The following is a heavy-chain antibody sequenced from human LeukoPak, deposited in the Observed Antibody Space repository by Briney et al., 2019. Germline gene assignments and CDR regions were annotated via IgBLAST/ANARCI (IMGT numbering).Heavy chain of an antibody. CDR3: ARGRGEYYDILTGYPEGYYFDY. CDR1: GGSISSYY. CDR2: IYYSGST. D-gene: IGHD3-9*01. Sequence: SETLSLTCTVYGGSISSYYWSWIRQPPGKGLEWIGYIYYSGSTNYNPSIKSRVTISVDTSKNQFSLKLSSVTAADTAVYYCARGRGEYYDILTGYPEGYYFDYWGQGTLVTVSS. V-gene: IGHV4-59*01. J-gene: IGHJ4*02.